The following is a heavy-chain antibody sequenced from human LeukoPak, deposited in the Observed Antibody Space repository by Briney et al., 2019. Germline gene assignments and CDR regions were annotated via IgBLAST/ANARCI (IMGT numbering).Heavy chain of an antibody. CDR3: ARAPPYYYMDV. CDR2: IYYSGST. V-gene: IGHV4-59*01. CDR1: GGSISSYH. Sequence: SETLSLTCTVSGGSISSYHWSWIRQPPGKGLEWIGYIYYSGSTNYNPSLKSRVTISVDTSKNQFSLKLSSVTAADTAVYYCARAPPYYYMDVWGKGTTVTVSS. J-gene: IGHJ6*03.